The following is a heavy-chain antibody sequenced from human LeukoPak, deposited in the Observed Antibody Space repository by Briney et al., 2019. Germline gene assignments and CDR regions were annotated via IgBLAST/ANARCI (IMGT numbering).Heavy chain of an antibody. CDR3: AREGSSGYYYYYYYMDV. CDR1: GYTFTSYA. CDR2: INTNTGNP. Sequence: ASVKVSCKASGYTFTSYAMNWVRQAPGQGLEWMGWINTNTGNPTYAQGFTGRFVFSLDTSVSTAYLQISSLKAGDTAVYYCAREGSSGYYYYYYYMDVWGKGTTVTVSS. D-gene: IGHD3-22*01. J-gene: IGHJ6*03. V-gene: IGHV7-4-1*02.